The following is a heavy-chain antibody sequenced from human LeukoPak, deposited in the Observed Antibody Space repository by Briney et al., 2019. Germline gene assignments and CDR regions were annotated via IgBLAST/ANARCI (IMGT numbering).Heavy chain of an antibody. CDR3: AKDQELGYFDY. D-gene: IGHD7-27*01. CDR2: ISYDGSNK. V-gene: IGHV3-30*18. Sequence: GRSLRLSCAASGFTFSSYGMHWVRQAPGQGLEWVAVISYDGSNKYYADSVKGRFTISRDNSKNTLYLQMNSLRAEDTAVYYCAKDQELGYFDYWGQGTLVTVSS. CDR1: GFTFSSYG. J-gene: IGHJ4*02.